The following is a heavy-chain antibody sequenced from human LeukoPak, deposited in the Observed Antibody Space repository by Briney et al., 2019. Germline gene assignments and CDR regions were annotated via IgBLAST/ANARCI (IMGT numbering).Heavy chain of an antibody. Sequence: KPSETLSLTCTVSGGSISSYYWSWIRQPPGKGLEWIGYIYYSGSTNYNPSLKSRVTISVDTSKNQFSLKLSSVTAADTAVYYCARDIRSSWGINWFDPWGQGTLVTVSS. CDR2: IYYSGST. J-gene: IGHJ5*02. CDR3: ARDIRSSWGINWFDP. CDR1: GGSISSYY. V-gene: IGHV4-59*01. D-gene: IGHD6-13*01.